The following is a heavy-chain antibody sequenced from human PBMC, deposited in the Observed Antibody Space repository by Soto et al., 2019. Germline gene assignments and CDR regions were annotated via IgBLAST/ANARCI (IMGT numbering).Heavy chain of an antibody. Sequence: SETLSLTCTVSGASVSTGVYYWTWIRQHPGKGLEWIGYIDNSGSTYYNPSLTGRVDISVDTSKNEFSLNLQSLTAADTAFYYCAGAVSDFDVRRYRTSYFDQWGQGIQVTVSS. CDR2: IDNSGST. CDR3: AGAVSDFDVRRYRTSYFDQ. J-gene: IGHJ4*02. D-gene: IGHD3-10*02. V-gene: IGHV4-31*03. CDR1: GASVSTGVYY.